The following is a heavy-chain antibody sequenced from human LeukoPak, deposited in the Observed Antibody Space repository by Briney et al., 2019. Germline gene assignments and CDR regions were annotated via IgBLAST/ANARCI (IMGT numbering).Heavy chain of an antibody. Sequence: KASETLSLTCTVSGGSISSYYWSWIRQPPGKGLEWIGYIYYSGSTNYNPSLESRVTISVDTSKNQFSLKLSSVTAADTAVYYCASSPSITGRYFDWQFDYWGQGTLVTVSS. CDR2: IYYSGST. CDR1: GGSISSYY. J-gene: IGHJ4*02. CDR3: ASSPSITGRYFDWQFDY. D-gene: IGHD3-9*01. V-gene: IGHV4-59*08.